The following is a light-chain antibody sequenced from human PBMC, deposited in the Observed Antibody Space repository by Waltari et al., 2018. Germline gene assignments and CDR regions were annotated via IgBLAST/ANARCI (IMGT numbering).Light chain of an antibody. V-gene: IGKV3-20*01. CDR2: GAS. J-gene: IGKJ1*01. Sequence: IMLTHSPGTLSLAPGERATLACRASQSISRYLAWYQQKPGQAPRPLIYGASPRSTGIPDRFSGSGSGTDFSLTISGLEPEDSAVYYCQHHFRLPATFGQGTKVEIK. CDR3: QHHFRLPAT. CDR1: QSISRY.